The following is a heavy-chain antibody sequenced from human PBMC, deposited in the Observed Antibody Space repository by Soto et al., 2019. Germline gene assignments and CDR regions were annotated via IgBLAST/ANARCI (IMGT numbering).Heavy chain of an antibody. CDR1: GGTFSSYA. V-gene: IGHV1-69*13. CDR2: IIPIFGTA. D-gene: IGHD2-2*01. Sequence: SVKVSCKASGGTFSSYAISWVRQAPGQGLEWMGGIIPIFGTANYAQKFQGRVTITADESTSTAYMELSSLRSEDTAVYYCARGCSSTSCPKMYYCGMDVWGQGTTVTVSS. J-gene: IGHJ6*02. CDR3: ARGCSSTSCPKMYYCGMDV.